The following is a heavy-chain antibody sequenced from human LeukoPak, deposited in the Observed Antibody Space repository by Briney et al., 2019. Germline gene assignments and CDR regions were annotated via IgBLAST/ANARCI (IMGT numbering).Heavy chain of an antibody. Sequence: PGGSLRLSCAASGFTFSNYAMNWVRQAPGKGLEWVSAICGSGPTTYYADSVKGRFTVSRDNGENSLFLQMDSLRADDTAIYYCARLTGTTSVVMDSWGQGTLVTVSS. D-gene: IGHD1/OR15-1a*01. CDR1: GFTFSNYA. CDR3: ARLTGTTSVVMDS. CDR2: ICGSGPTT. V-gene: IGHV3-23*01. J-gene: IGHJ4*02.